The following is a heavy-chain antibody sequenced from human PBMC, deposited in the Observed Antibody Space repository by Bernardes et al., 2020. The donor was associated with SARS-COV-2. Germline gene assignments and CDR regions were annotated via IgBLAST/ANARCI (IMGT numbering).Heavy chain of an antibody. CDR1: GNSLTAAS. CDR2: FDPQYGDP. D-gene: IGHD3-3*01. Sequence: ASVKVSCKVSGNSLTAASIYWVRQAPGKGLEWMGSFDPQYGDPIYAQKFQGRITMTEDTSTDTAYMELSGLRSEDTAVYYCATDSISGIVIMAWVYWGQGTLVTFSS. CDR3: ATDSISGIVIMAWVY. J-gene: IGHJ4*02. V-gene: IGHV1-24*01.